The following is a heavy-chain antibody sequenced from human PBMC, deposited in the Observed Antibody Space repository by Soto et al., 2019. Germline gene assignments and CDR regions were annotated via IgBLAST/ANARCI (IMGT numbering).Heavy chain of an antibody. V-gene: IGHV4-31*03. CDR2: IYYSGST. J-gene: IGHJ5*02. D-gene: IGHD3-9*01. Sequence: PSETLSLTCTVSGGSISSGGYYWSWIRQHPGKGLEWIGYIYYSGSTYYNPSLKSRVTISVDTSKNQFSLKLSSVTAADTAVYYCARGGNTYYDILTGNPQKTPFDPWGQGTLVTVSS. CDR1: GGSISSGGYY. CDR3: ARGGNTYYDILTGNPQKTPFDP.